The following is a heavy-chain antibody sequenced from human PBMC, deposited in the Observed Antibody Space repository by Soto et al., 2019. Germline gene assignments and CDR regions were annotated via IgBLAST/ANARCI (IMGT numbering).Heavy chain of an antibody. J-gene: IGHJ6*02. CDR2: IKSKVDGGTT. CDR3: ATDIAVTYNYYYCGMDV. V-gene: IGHV3-15*01. D-gene: IGHD6-19*01. Sequence: EVQLVESGGGLVKPGGSLRLSCAASGFTFSNAWMNWVRQPPGKGLEWIGRIKSKVDGGTTDYAAPVKVRFNISRDDSKNTLYLQMKSLKTEDTAVYFCATDIAVTYNYYYCGMDVWGQGTTVTVSS. CDR1: GFTFSNAW.